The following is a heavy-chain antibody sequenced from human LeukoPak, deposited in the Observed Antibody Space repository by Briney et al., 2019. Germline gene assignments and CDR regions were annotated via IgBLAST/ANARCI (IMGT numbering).Heavy chain of an antibody. CDR3: ARIPDYGGNSGY. CDR2: IDWDDDK. Sequence: SGPTLVNPTQTLTLTCTFSGFSLSTSGMCVSWIRQPPGKALEWLARIDWDDDKYYSTSLKTRLTISKDTSKNQVVLTMTNMDPVDTATYYCARIPDYGGNSGYWGQGTLVTVSS. D-gene: IGHD4-23*01. CDR1: GFSLSTSGMC. V-gene: IGHV2-70*11. J-gene: IGHJ4*02.